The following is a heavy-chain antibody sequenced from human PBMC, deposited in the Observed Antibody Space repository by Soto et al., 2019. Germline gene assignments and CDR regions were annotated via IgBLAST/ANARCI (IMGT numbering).Heavy chain of an antibody. CDR3: AKDPYPVVVVPAANGMDV. J-gene: IGHJ6*02. V-gene: IGHV3-23*01. CDR1: GLTFSRYA. D-gene: IGHD2-2*01. CDR2: ISGSGGTR. Sequence: EVQLLESGGGLIQPGGSLRLSCAASGLTFSRYAMNWVRQAPGKGLEWVSVISGSGGTRYYADSVKGRFTISRDNSKGILYLQMNSPRADDTAVYYCAKDPYPVVVVPAANGMDVWGQGTTVIVSS.